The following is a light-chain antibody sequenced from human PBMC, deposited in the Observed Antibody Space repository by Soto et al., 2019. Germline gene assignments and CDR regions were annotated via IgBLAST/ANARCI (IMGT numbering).Light chain of an antibody. CDR3: QQSYRLPLT. J-gene: IGKJ4*01. V-gene: IGKV1-39*01. CDR2: SAS. CDR1: QRISTF. Sequence: DIQMTQSPSSLSAFIGDSVTIXXHASQRISTFLNWYHQKPGKAPKIXIYSASYLQSGVPSNFSGSGAGTDFTLSIVTLQPEDFGTYFCQQSYRLPLTFGGGTKVDIK.